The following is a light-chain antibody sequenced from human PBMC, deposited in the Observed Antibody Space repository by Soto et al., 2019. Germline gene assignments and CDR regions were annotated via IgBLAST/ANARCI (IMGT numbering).Light chain of an antibody. Sequence: QSALTQPASVSGSPGQSITISCTGTSSDVGGYNHVSWFQQHPGKAPKLMIYEVTNRPSGVSNRFSGSKSGNTASLSISGLQAEDEADYFCCAYTVSRTYVFGTGTKLTVL. CDR2: EVT. CDR3: CAYTVSRTYV. CDR1: SSDVGGYNH. J-gene: IGLJ1*01. V-gene: IGLV2-14*01.